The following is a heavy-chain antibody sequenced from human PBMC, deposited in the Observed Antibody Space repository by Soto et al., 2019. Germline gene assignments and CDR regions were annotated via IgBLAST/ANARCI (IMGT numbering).Heavy chain of an antibody. J-gene: IGHJ6*03. Sequence: EMQLVESGGDLVQPGGSLRLSCATSGFTFSSYWLHWVRQAPGKGLVWVSRIKSDGTSPTYADSVKGRFTISRDDAKNTLYLQMSGLRAEDTAVYYCTNAPKYYYMDVWGKGTTVTVSS. CDR1: GFTFSSYW. V-gene: IGHV3-74*01. CDR2: IKSDGTSP. CDR3: TNAPKYYYMDV.